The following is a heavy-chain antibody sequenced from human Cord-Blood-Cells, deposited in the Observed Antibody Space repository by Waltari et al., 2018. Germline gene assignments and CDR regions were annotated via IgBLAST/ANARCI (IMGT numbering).Heavy chain of an antibody. CDR1: GYTFTSYA. V-gene: IGHV1-3*01. CDR3: ASRMVRGVINDAFDI. D-gene: IGHD3-10*01. CDR2: NNAGNGKT. J-gene: IGHJ3*02. Sequence: QVQLVQSGAEVKKPGASVKVSCKASGYTFTSYAMHWVRQAPGQRLERMGWNNAGNGKTKSSQKCQGRVTITRDTAAGTAYMELGSLRSEDTAVYYCASRMVRGVINDAFDIWGQGTMVTVSS.